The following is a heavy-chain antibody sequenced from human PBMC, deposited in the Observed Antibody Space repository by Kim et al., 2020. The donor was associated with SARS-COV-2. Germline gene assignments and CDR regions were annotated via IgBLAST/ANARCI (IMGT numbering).Heavy chain of an antibody. CDR3: ARDVGWFGELAQGNWFDP. CDR2: IKQDGSEK. J-gene: IGHJ5*02. V-gene: IGHV3-7*03. CDR1: GFTFSSYW. D-gene: IGHD3-10*01. Sequence: GGSLRLSCAASGFTFSSYWMSWVRQAPRKGLEWVANIKQDGSEKYYVDSVKGRFTISRDNAKNSLYLQMNSLRAEDTAVYYCARDVGWFGELAQGNWFDPWGQGTLVTVSS.